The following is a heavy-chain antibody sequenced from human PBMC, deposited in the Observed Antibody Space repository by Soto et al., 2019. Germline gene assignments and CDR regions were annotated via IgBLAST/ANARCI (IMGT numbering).Heavy chain of an antibody. D-gene: IGHD2-15*01. CDR1: GFIVSDTY. CDR2: ISNRGDT. CDR3: AREPRYCRGGSCSITGDAYDI. J-gene: IGHJ3*02. V-gene: IGHV3-66*01. Sequence: EVQLVESGGGFVQPGGSLRLSCTASGFIVSDTYVNWVRQAPGKGLEWVSVISNRGDTHYSDSVRGRFSLSRDISDNTLHLQMNNLRVEDTAVYYCAREPRYCRGGSCSITGDAYDIWGKGTMVTVSS.